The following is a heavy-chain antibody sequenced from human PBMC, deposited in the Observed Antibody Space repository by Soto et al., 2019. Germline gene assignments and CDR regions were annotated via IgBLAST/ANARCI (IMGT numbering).Heavy chain of an antibody. D-gene: IGHD5-18*01. V-gene: IGHV4-59*12. CDR1: GGSISSYY. CDR3: AREERDTAMGNWFDP. Sequence: PSETLSLTCTVSGGSISSYYWSWIRQPPGKGLEWIGYIYYSGSTYYNPSLKSRVTISVDTSKNQFSLKLSSVTAADTAVYYCAREERDTAMGNWFDPWGQGTLVTVSS. J-gene: IGHJ5*02. CDR2: IYYSGST.